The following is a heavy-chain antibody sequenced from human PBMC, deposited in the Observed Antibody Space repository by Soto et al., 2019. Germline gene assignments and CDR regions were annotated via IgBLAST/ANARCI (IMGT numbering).Heavy chain of an antibody. D-gene: IGHD3-3*01. CDR3: ARLALRFHGAFDI. V-gene: IGHV4-34*01. CDR1: GGSFSGYY. CDR2: TNHSGST. J-gene: IGHJ3*02. Sequence: QVQLQQWGAGLLKPSETLSLTCAVYGGSFSGYYWSWIRQPPGKGLEWMGETNHSGSTNYNPSFKSRVTISVDTSKNQFSLKLSSVTAADTAVYYCARLALRFHGAFDIWGQGTLVTVSS.